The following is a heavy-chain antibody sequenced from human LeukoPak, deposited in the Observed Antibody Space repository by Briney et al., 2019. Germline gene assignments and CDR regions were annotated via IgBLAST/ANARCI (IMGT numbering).Heavy chain of an antibody. V-gene: IGHV4-61*05. J-gene: IGHJ6*03. CDR1: GGSISSSSYY. CDR3: ARGSVTNYYYYYYMDV. CDR2: IHYSGST. D-gene: IGHD4-17*01. Sequence: TASETLSLTCTVSGGSISSSSYYWGWIRQPPGKGLEWTGYIHYSGSTNYNPSLKSRVTISVDTSKNQFSLRLSSVTAADTAVYYCARGSVTNYYYYYYMDVWGKGTTVTVSS.